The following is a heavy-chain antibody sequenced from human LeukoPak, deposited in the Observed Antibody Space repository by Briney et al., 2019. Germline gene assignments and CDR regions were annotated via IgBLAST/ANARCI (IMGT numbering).Heavy chain of an antibody. CDR3: AREKMRRYSYGYAH. V-gene: IGHV4-34*01. J-gene: IGHJ4*02. Sequence: GSLRLSCAISGFTFSGCELTWVRQPPGKGLEWIGEINHSGSTNYNSSLKSRVTISVDTSKNQFSLKVSSVTAADTAVYYCAREKMRRYSYGYAHWGQGTLVTVSS. CDR1: GFTFSGCE. CDR2: INHSGST. D-gene: IGHD5-18*01.